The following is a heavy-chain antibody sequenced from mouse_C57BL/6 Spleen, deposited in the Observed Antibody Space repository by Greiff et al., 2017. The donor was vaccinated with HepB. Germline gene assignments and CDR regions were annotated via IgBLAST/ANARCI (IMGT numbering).Heavy chain of an antibody. J-gene: IGHJ4*01. V-gene: IGHV5-4*01. CDR3: ARVIYYGNRMDY. Sequence: EVQRVESGGGLVKPGGSLKLSCAASGFTFSSYAMSWVRQTPEKRLEWVATISDGGSYTYYPDNVKGRFTISRDNAKNNLYLQMSHLKSEDTAMYYCARVIYYGNRMDYWGQGTSVTVSS. D-gene: IGHD2-1*01. CDR1: GFTFSSYA. CDR2: ISDGGSYT.